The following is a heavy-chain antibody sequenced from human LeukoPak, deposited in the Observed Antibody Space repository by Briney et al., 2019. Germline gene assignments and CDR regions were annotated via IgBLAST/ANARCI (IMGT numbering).Heavy chain of an antibody. CDR2: ISYDGSNK. Sequence: PGGSLRLSCAASGFTFSSYAMHWVRQAPGKGLEWVAVISYDGSNKYYADSVKGRFTISRDNPKNTLYLQMNSLRAEDTAVYYCARDSPQGYYMDVWGKGTTVTVSS. CDR3: ARDSPQGYYMDV. J-gene: IGHJ6*03. CDR1: GFTFSSYA. V-gene: IGHV3-30*04.